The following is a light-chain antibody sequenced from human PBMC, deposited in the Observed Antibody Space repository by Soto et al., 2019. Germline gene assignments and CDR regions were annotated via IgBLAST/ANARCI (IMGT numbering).Light chain of an antibody. Sequence: QSVLTQPASVSASPGQSITISCTGTSSDVGGYNYVAWYQQHPGKVPSHMIYVVSNRHSGVSHRFSGSKYGRTVSMKISGLQAEEEADYYCISYTRSSTSYVFGPGTKVNV. J-gene: IGLJ1*01. CDR1: SSDVGGYNY. V-gene: IGLV2-14*01. CDR3: ISYTRSSTSYV. CDR2: VVS.